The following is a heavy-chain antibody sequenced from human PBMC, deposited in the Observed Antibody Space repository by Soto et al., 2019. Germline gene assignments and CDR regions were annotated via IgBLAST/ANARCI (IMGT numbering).Heavy chain of an antibody. CDR2: IDNGGSRT. D-gene: IGHD6-19*01. J-gene: IGHJ4*02. V-gene: IGHV3-23*03. Sequence: GGSLRLSCAASGFTFSSYDMSWVRQAPGKGLEWVSGIDNGGSRTYYADSVKGRFTISRDNSKNTLYLQMNRLRAEDTAVYYCAKDATRGSGWYYFDYWGQGTLVTVSS. CDR1: GFTFSSYD. CDR3: AKDATRGSGWYYFDY.